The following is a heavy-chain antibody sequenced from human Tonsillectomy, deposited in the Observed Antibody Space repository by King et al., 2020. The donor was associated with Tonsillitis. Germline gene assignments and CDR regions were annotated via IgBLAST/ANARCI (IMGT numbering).Heavy chain of an antibody. CDR1: GLTLGSFA. CDR2: ISNGVQNT. J-gene: IGHJ4*02. V-gene: IGHV3-23*04. CDR3: AKDRPDLRFLVWNRGLDS. D-gene: IGHD3-3*01. Sequence: VQLVESGGGLLQPGGSLRLSCVASGLTLGSFAMTWVRQAPGKGLEWGATISNGVQNTYYADPVKGQFTSSRETSKNTQYLQMNSLRAEYTAVYYCAKDRPDLRFLVWNRGLDSWRQGTLVTVSS.